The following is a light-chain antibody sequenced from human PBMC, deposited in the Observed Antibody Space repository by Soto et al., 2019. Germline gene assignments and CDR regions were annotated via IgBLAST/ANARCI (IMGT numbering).Light chain of an antibody. CDR1: QSVSSY. Sequence: ELVWTQSPATLSLSPGERATLSRRASQSVSSYLAWYQQKPGQAPRLLTYDASNRATGIPARFSGSGSGTDFTLNISSLEPEDFAVYYCQQRSNWPRSITFGQGTRLEI. V-gene: IGKV3-11*01. J-gene: IGKJ5*01. CDR2: DAS. CDR3: QQRSNWPRSIT.